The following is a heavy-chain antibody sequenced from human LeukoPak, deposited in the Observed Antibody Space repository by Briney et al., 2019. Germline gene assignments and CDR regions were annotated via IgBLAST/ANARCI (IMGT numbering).Heavy chain of an antibody. V-gene: IGHV1-46*01. CDR2: INPSGGST. CDR3: ARDAPYSYTSGSYPSPWYFDY. J-gene: IGHJ4*02. Sequence: PVASVKVSCKASGYTFTSYYMHWVRQAPGQGLEWMGIINPSGGSTSYAQKFQGRVTMTRDTSTSTVYMELSSLRSEDTAVYYCARDAPYSYTSGSYPSPWYFDYWGQGTLVTVSS. CDR1: GYTFTSYY. D-gene: IGHD1-26*01.